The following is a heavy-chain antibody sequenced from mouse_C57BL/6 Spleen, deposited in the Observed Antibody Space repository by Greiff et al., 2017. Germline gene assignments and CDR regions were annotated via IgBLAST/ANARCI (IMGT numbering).Heavy chain of an antibody. V-gene: IGHV1-61*01. CDR1: GYTFTSYW. CDR3: ASITTVAATDY. J-gene: IGHJ2*01. D-gene: IGHD1-1*01. CDR2: IYPSDSET. Sequence: QVQLQQPGAELVRPGSSVKLSCKASGYTFTSYWMDWVKQRPGQGLEWIGNIYPSDSETHYNQKFKDKATLTVDKSSSTAYMQLSSLTSEDSAVYYCASITTVAATDYWGQGTTLTVSS.